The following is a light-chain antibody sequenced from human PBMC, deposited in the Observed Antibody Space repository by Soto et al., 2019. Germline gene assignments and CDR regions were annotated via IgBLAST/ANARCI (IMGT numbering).Light chain of an antibody. V-gene: IGLV1-44*01. CDR3: AAWDDSLNGVL. CDR2: GDH. J-gene: IGLJ2*01. Sequence: QSVLTQPASVSGSPGQSITISCTGTVGLVSWYQQHPGKVPKLIIFGDHQRPSGIPDRFSGSKSGTSASLAISGLQSDDEADYYCAAWDDSLNGVLFGGGTKVTVL. CDR1: VGL.